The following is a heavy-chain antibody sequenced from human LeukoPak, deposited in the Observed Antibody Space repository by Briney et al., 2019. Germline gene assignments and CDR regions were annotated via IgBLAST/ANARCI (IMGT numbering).Heavy chain of an antibody. D-gene: IGHD6-19*01. CDR2: ISSNGGSI. V-gene: IGHV3-64*01. CDR3: ARDTCGCGSGWHLYWYFDL. Sequence: GGSLRLSCAASGFTFSDYAMHWVRQAPGKELEYVSAISSNGGSIHYENSVKGRFTISRENYKNTLYLKMDSLRAEDMAVYYCARDTCGCGSGWHLYWYFDLWGRGTLVTVSS. CDR1: GFTFSDYA. J-gene: IGHJ2*01.